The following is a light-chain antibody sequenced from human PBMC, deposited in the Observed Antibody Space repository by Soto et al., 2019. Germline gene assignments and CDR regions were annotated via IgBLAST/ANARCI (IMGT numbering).Light chain of an antibody. CDR3: SSYAGSNNLEV. CDR1: SSDVGGYNY. J-gene: IGLJ1*01. CDR2: EVS. Sequence: QSALTQPPSASGSPGQSVTIPCTGTSSDVGGYNYVSWYQQHPGKAPKLMIYEVSKRPSGVPDCFSGSKSGNTASLTVSGLQAEDEADYYCSSYAGSNNLEVFGTGTKVTVL. V-gene: IGLV2-8*01.